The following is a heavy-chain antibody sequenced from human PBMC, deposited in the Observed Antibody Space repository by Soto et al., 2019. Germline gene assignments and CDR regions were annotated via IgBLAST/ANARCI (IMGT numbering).Heavy chain of an antibody. V-gene: IGHV3-23*01. D-gene: IGHD3-10*01. CDR2: ISGSGGST. CDR1: GFTFSSYA. CDR3: AKDYEELLWFGELLTHDY. Sequence: GGSLRLSCAASGFTFSSYAMSWVRQAPGKGLEWVSAISGSGGSTYYADSVKGRFTISRDNSKNTLYLQMNSLRAEDTAVYYCAKDYEELLWFGELLTHDYWGQATLVTVSS. J-gene: IGHJ4*02.